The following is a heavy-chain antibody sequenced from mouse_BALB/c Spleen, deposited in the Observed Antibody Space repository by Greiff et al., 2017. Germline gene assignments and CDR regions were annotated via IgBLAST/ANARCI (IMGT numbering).Heavy chain of an antibody. J-gene: IGHJ1*01. Sequence: VQLHQSGPELVKPGASVKISCKASGYTFTDYYINWVKQKPGQGLEWIGWIYPGSGNTKYNEKFKGKATLTVDTSSSTAYMQLRSLTSEDTAVYFCARGGLRRGDWYFDVWGAGTTVTVSS. V-gene: IGHV1-84*02. CDR2: IYPGSGNT. CDR3: ARGGLRRGDWYFDV. D-gene: IGHD2-2*01. CDR1: GYTFTDYY.